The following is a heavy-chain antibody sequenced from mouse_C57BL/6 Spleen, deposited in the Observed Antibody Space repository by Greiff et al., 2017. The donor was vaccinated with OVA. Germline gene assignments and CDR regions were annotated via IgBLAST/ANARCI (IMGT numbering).Heavy chain of an antibody. V-gene: IGHV2-5*01. CDR2: IWRGGST. Sequence: VKLQESGPGLVQPSQSLSITCTVSGFSLTSYGVHWVRQSPGKGLEWLGVIWRGGSTAYNAAFMSRLSITKDNSKSQVFFKMNSLQADDTAIYYCAKNDGYYYAMDYWGQGTSVTVSS. J-gene: IGHJ4*01. D-gene: IGHD2-3*01. CDR1: GFSLTSYG. CDR3: AKNDGYYYAMDY.